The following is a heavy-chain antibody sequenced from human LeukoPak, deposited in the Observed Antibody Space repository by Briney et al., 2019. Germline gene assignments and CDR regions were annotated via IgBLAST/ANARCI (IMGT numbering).Heavy chain of an antibody. Sequence: SETLSLTCTVSGGSISSSSYYWGWIRQPPGKGLEWIGSIYYSGSTYYNPSLKSRVTISVDTSKNQFSLKLSSVTAADTAVYYCATYLTYYYDSSGFNWFDPWGQGTLVTISS. CDR2: IYYSGST. D-gene: IGHD3-22*01. V-gene: IGHV4-39*01. CDR3: ATYLTYYYDSSGFNWFDP. J-gene: IGHJ5*02. CDR1: GGSISSSSYY.